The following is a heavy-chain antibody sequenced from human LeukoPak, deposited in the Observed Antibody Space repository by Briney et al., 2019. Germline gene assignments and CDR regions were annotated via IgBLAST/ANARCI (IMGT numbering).Heavy chain of an antibody. V-gene: IGHV3-23*01. CDR3: AKAGLNFWSGYPKTFDY. CDR1: GFTFSSYA. Sequence: PGGSLRLSCAASGFTFSSYAMSWVRQALGKGLEWVSAISGSGGSTYYADSAKGRFTISRDNSKNTLYLQMNSLRAEDTAVYYCAKAGLNFWSGYPKTFDYWGQGTLVTVSS. J-gene: IGHJ4*02. D-gene: IGHD3-3*01. CDR2: ISGSGGST.